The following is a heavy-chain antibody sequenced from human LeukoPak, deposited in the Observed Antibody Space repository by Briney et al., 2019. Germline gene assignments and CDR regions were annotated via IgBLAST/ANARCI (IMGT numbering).Heavy chain of an antibody. CDR1: GFTFSGYW. D-gene: IGHD2-15*01. J-gene: IGHJ4*02. Sequence: PGGSLRLSCAASGFTFSGYWMHWVRQAPGEGLVWVSRIKSDGSSTTYADSVKRRFTISRDNAKNTLYLEMNSLRAEDTAVYYCARTFAAAHIDYWGQGTLVTVSS. CDR2: IKSDGSST. CDR3: ARTFAAAHIDY. V-gene: IGHV3-74*01.